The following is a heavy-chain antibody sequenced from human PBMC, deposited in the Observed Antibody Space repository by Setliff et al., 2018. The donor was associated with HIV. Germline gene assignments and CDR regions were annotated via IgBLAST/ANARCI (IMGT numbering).Heavy chain of an antibody. V-gene: IGHV1-18*01. CDR1: GHTFNNYG. J-gene: IGHJ4*02. Sequence: ASVKVSCKASGHTFNNYGISWVRQAPGQGLEWMGWINTHSGYTNYAQNVQGRVTVAMDTSTSTAYMELRSLKSDDTAVYYCARGKTWLRFLDYWGQGTLVTVSS. CDR2: INTHSGYT. D-gene: IGHD5-12*01. CDR3: ARGKTWLRFLDY.